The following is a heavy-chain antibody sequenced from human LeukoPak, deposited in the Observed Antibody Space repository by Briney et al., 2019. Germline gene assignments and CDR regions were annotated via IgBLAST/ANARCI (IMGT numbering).Heavy chain of an antibody. CDR3: ARGGPYYYDSSGYYYEFDY. Sequence: SETLSLTCTVSGGSISSYYWSWIRQPPGKGLEWIGYIYYSGSTNYNPSLKSRVTISVDTSKNQFSLKLSSVTAADTAVYYCARGGPYYYDSSGYYYEFDYWGQGTLVTVSS. D-gene: IGHD3-22*01. J-gene: IGHJ4*02. V-gene: IGHV4-59*12. CDR2: IYYSGST. CDR1: GGSISSYY.